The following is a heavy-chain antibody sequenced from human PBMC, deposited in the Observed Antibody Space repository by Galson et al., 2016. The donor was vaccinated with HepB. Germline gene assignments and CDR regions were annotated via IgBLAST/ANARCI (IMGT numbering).Heavy chain of an antibody. J-gene: IGHJ4*02. CDR2: ISAASNT. CDR3: ANYLGYGSGRPGYFHS. Sequence: SLRLPCAASGFTFSSYAMSCVRQAPGKGLEWVSVISAASNTYYTDSVKGRFTISRDNSKTTLYLEMNSLRVEDTAVYFCANYLGYGSGRPGYFHSWGQGTLVTVSP. D-gene: IGHD3-10*01. V-gene: IGHV3-23*01. CDR1: GFTFSSYA.